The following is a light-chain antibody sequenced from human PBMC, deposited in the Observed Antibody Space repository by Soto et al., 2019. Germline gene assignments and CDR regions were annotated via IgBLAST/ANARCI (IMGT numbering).Light chain of an antibody. V-gene: IGKV3-20*01. J-gene: IGKJ5*01. CDR2: GAS. CDR3: QQYGTSPIT. Sequence: EIVLTQFRGSLSLSPGERATLSCRASQSVISSYLTWYQQKPGQAPRLLIYGASSRATDIPDRFSGSGSGTDFTLTISRLEPEDFAVYYCQQYGTSPITFGQGTRLEI. CDR1: QSVISSY.